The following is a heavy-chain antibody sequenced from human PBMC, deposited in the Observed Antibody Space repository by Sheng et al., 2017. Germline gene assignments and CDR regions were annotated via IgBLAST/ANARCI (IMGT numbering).Heavy chain of an antibody. J-gene: IGHJ3*02. CDR1: GGSISNNSYY. V-gene: IGHV4-39*07. CDR3: AGGPAGIRGLEALDI. Sequence: QLQLQESGPGLVKPSETLSLTCTVSGGSISNNSYYWGWIRQPPGKGLEWIGSIYYSGNTYYNPSLKSRVTISVDTSKNQFSLKLSSVTAADSAVYYCAGGPAGIRGLEALDIWGQGTVVTVSS. CDR2: IYYSGNT. D-gene: IGHD6-13*01.